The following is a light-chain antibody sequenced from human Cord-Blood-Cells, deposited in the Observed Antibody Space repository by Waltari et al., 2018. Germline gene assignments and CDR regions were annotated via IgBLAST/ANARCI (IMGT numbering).Light chain of an antibody. CDR2: EVS. V-gene: IGLV2-8*01. CDR1: SSDVGGYNY. CDR3: SSYAGSNNYV. Sequence: QSALTQPPSASGSPGQSVTISCTGTSSDVGGYNYVSWYQQHPGKAPKLMIYEVSRRPSGVPDRFSGSKSGTTASLTVSGLRAEDEADYYCSSYAGSNNYVFGTGTKVTVL. J-gene: IGLJ1*01.